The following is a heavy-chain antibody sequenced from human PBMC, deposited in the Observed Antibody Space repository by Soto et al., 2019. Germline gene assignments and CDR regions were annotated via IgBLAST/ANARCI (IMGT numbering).Heavy chain of an antibody. J-gene: IGHJ4*02. V-gene: IGHV1-18*01. CDR3: ARDKGRSSSWRIDY. D-gene: IGHD6-13*01. Sequence: QVQLVQSGAEVKKPGASVKVSCKASGYTFTSYGISWVRQAPGQGLEWMGWISAYNGNTNYAQKLKGRVTMTTETSTRTDYMELRSLRSDDTAADYCARDKGRSSSWRIDYWGQGTLVTVSS. CDR2: ISAYNGNT. CDR1: GYTFTSYG.